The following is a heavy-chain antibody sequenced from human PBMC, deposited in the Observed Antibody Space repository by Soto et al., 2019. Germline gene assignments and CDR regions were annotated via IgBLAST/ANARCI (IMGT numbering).Heavy chain of an antibody. CDR2: IAYSGST. D-gene: IGHD1-1*01. V-gene: IGHV4-31*03. Sequence: QVQLQESGPGLVKPSQTLSLTCTVSGGSISSGGDYWSWIRQHLGKGLEWIGYIAYSGSTYYNTSLKSRVTISVDTSKNQFFLKLNSVTAAYTAVYFCARAPATVSGTQHFDYWGQGTLVTVSS. CDR1: GGSISSGGDY. CDR3: ARAPATVSGTQHFDY. J-gene: IGHJ4*02.